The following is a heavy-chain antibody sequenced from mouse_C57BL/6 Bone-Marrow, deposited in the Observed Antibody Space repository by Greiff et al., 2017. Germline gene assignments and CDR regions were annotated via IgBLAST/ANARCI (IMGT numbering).Heavy chain of an antibody. CDR1: GYTFTSYW. V-gene: IGHV1-64*01. CDR2: IHPNSGST. CDR3: ARGAYWYFDV. J-gene: IGHJ1*03. Sequence: QQSGAELVKPGASVKLSCKASGYTFTSYWMHWVKQRPGQGLEWIGMIHPNSGSTNYNEKFKSKATLTVDKSSSTAYMQLSSLTSEDSAVYYCARGAYWYFDVWGTGTTVTVSS.